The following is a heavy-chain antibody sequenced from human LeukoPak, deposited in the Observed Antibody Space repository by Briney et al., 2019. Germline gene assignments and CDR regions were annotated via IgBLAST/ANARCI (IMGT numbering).Heavy chain of an antibody. Sequence: GGSLRLSCAASGFTVSSNYMSWVRQAPGKGLAWVSVIYSGGSTYYADSVKGRYTISRHNSKNTLYLQMNSLRAEDTAVYYCAREGRGYSYGYFDYWGQGTLVTVSS. CDR3: AREGRGYSYGYFDY. CDR1: GFTVSSNY. J-gene: IGHJ4*02. CDR2: IYSGGST. V-gene: IGHV3-53*04. D-gene: IGHD5-18*01.